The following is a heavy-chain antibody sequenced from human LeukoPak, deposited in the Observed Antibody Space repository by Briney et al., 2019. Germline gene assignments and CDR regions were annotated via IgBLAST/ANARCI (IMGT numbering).Heavy chain of an antibody. Sequence: PSETLSLTCTVSGGSISSYYWSWIRQPPGEGLEWTGYIYYSGSTHYNPSLKSRVTISVDTSQNQFSLKLSSVTAADAAVYYCARAVAGTSPLNYWGQGTLVTVSS. CDR3: ARAVAGTSPLNY. CDR2: IYYSGST. V-gene: IGHV4-59*01. J-gene: IGHJ4*02. CDR1: GGSISSYY. D-gene: IGHD6-19*01.